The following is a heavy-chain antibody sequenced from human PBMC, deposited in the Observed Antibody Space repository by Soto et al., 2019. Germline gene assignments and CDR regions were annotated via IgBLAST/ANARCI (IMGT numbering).Heavy chain of an antibody. CDR3: ARVTGEGYCSGGSCYPIYYYGMDV. CDR1: GGSISSSSYY. Sequence: QLQLQESGPGLVKPSETLSLTCTVSGGSISSSSYYWGWIRQPPGKGLEWIGSIYYSGSTYYNPSLKRRVTISVDTSKNQFSLKLSSVTAADTAVYYCARVTGEGYCSGGSCYPIYYYGMDVWGQGTTVTVSS. J-gene: IGHJ6*02. V-gene: IGHV4-39*01. D-gene: IGHD2-15*01. CDR2: IYYSGST.